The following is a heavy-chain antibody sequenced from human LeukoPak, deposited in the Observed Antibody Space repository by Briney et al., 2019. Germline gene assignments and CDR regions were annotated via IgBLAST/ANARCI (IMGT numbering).Heavy chain of an antibody. V-gene: IGHV3-74*01. D-gene: IGHD5-18*01. J-gene: IGHJ4*02. CDR1: GFTFSTYW. CDR2: IKTDGSIK. CDR3: VRADGRSYGIFDS. Sequence: PGGSLRLSCAPSGFTFSTYWMHSVRQTPGKGLECVSRIKTDGSIKSSADAVKGRFTISRDNAKNTLYLQMDSLRPEDTAVYHCVRADGRSYGIFDSWDRGTLVIVSS.